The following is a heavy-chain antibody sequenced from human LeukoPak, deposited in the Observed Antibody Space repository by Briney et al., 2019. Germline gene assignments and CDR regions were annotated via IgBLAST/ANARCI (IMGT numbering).Heavy chain of an antibody. V-gene: IGHV1-8*01. CDR3: ARGSRITIFGMVTNNWFDP. J-gene: IGHJ5*02. D-gene: IGHD3-3*01. CDR2: MNPNSGNT. Sequence: GASVKVSCKASGYTFTSYDINWVRQATGQGLEWMGWMNPNSGNTGYAQKFQGRVTMTRNTSISTAYMELSSLRSEDTAVYYCARGSRITIFGMVTNNWFDPWGQGTLVTVSS. CDR1: GYTFTSYD.